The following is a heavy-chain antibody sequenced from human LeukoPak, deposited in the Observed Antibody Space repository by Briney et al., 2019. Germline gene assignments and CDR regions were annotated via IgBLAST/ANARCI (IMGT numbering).Heavy chain of an antibody. CDR3: ARALTTTKNDAFDI. CDR2: ISGGGVST. J-gene: IGHJ3*02. D-gene: IGHD3-3*01. CDR1: GFTFSDYY. Sequence: GSLRLSCAASGFTFSDYYMSWIRQAPGKGLEWVSYISGGGVSTNYADSVKGRFTISRDNAKNSVYLQMNTLRAEDTAVFYCARALTTTKNDAFDIWGQGTMVTVSS. V-gene: IGHV3-11*05.